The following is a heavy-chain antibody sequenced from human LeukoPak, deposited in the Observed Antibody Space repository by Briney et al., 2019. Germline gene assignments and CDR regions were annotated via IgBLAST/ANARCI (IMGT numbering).Heavy chain of an antibody. V-gene: IGHV3-74*01. CDR1: GFTFSSYW. CDR3: APIFSNTGTGGY. CDR2: INSDGSST. Sequence: PGGSLRLSCAASGFTFSSYWMHWVRQAPGKGLVWVSRINSDGSSTSYADSVKGRFTISRDNAKNTLYLQMNSLRAEDTAVYYCAPIFSNTGTGGYWGQGTLVTVSS. J-gene: IGHJ4*02. D-gene: IGHD4-17*01.